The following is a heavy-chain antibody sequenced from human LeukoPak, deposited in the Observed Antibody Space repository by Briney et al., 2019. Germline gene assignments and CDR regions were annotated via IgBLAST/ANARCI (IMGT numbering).Heavy chain of an antibody. CDR3: ARGVPDCSGGSCYPYYFDY. V-gene: IGHV1-69*04. J-gene: IGHJ4*02. CDR1: GGTFSSYA. D-gene: IGHD2-15*01. CDR2: IIPILGIA. Sequence: SVKVSCKASGGTFSSYAISWVRQAPGQGLEWMGRIIPILGIANYAQKFQGRVTITADKSTSTAYMELSSLRSEDTAVYYCARGVPDCSGGSCYPYYFDYWGQGTLVTVSS.